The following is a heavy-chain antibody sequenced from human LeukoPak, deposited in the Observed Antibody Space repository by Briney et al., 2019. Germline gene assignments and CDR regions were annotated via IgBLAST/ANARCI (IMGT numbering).Heavy chain of an antibody. CDR2: IYHSGST. J-gene: IGHJ4*02. CDR3: ARTGYYDFWSGYYDY. Sequence: SETLSLTCAVSGYSISSGYYWGWIRRPPGKGLEWIGSIYHSGSTYYNPSLKSRVTISVDTSKHQFSLKLSSVTAADTAVYYCARTGYYDFWSGYYDYWGQGTLVTVSS. D-gene: IGHD3-3*01. V-gene: IGHV4-38-2*01. CDR1: GYSISSGYY.